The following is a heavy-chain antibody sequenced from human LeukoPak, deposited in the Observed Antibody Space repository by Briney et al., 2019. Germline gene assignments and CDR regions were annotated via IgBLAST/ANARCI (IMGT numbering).Heavy chain of an antibody. Sequence: GGSLRLSCAASGFTFDDYAMHWVRQAPGKGLEWVSGISWNSGSIGYADSVKGRFTISRDNAMNSLYLQMNSLRAEDMAVYYCSRDGGTSGYSDWGQGTLVTVSS. V-gene: IGHV3-9*03. CDR2: ISWNSGSI. CDR1: GFTFDDYA. J-gene: IGHJ4*02. D-gene: IGHD3-22*01. CDR3: SRDGGTSGYSD.